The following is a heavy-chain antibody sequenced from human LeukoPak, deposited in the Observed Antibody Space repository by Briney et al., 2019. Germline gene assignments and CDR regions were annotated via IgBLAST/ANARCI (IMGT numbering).Heavy chain of an antibody. J-gene: IGHJ6*02. V-gene: IGHV3-21*01. Sequence: GGSLRLSCAASGFTFSSYSMNWVRQAPGKGLEWVSSISSSSSYIYYADSVKGRFTISRDNAKNSLYLQMNSLRAEDTAVYYCARADGDYPRGSGMDVWGQGTTVTVSS. CDR3: ARADGDYPRGSGMDV. CDR1: GFTFSSYS. CDR2: ISSSSSYI. D-gene: IGHD4-17*01.